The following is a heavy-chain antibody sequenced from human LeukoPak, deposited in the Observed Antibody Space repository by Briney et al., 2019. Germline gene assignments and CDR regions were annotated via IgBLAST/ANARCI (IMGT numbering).Heavy chain of an antibody. Sequence: SGGSLRLSCAASGFTFSSYAMSWVRQAPGKGLEWVSTISDIGGSTSYADSVKGRFTISRDNSKNTLYLQMSSLRAEDTAVYYCAKTSRRDSAYDSPFDYWGQGTLVTVSS. CDR2: ISDIGGST. V-gene: IGHV3-23*01. CDR3: AKTSRRDSAYDSPFDY. D-gene: IGHD5-12*01. CDR1: GFTFSSYA. J-gene: IGHJ4*02.